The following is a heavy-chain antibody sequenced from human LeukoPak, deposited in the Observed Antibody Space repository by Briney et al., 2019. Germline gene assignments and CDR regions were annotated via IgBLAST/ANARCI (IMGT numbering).Heavy chain of an antibody. Sequence: GGSLRLSCAASGFTFSNYWMSWVRQAPGKGLEWVANIKEDGSEKYYVDSVKGRFTISRDNARNSLYLQMNSLRAEDTAVYYCARGRQLGYWGQGTLVTVSS. CDR2: IKEDGSEK. D-gene: IGHD6-13*01. CDR1: GFTFSNYW. V-gene: IGHV3-7*01. J-gene: IGHJ4*02. CDR3: ARGRQLGY.